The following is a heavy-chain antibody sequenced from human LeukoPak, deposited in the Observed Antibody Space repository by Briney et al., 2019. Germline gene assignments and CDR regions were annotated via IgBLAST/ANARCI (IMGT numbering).Heavy chain of an antibody. CDR2: IYYSGST. D-gene: IGHD2-15*01. V-gene: IGHV4-31*03. J-gene: IGHJ3*02. CDR1: GGSISSGGYY. CDR3: ASRVVVRDAFDI. Sequence: PSETLSLTCTVPGGSISSGGYYWSWIRQHPGKGLEWIGYIYYSGSTYYNPSLKSRVTISVDTSKNQFSLKLSSVTAADTAVYYCASRVVVRDAFDIWGQGTMVTVSS.